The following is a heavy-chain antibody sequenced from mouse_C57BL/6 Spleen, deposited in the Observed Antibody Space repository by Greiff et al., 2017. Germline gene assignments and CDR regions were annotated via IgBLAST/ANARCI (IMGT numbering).Heavy chain of an antibody. J-gene: IGHJ4*01. Sequence: QVQLQQSGPELVKPGASVKISCKASGYAFSSSWMNWVKQRPGKGLEWIGRIYPGDGDTNYNGKFKGKATLTADKSSSTAYMQLSSLTSEDSAVYFCASEGYAMDDWGQGTSVTVSS. V-gene: IGHV1-82*01. CDR3: ASEGYAMDD. D-gene: IGHD6-1*01. CDR2: IYPGDGDT. CDR1: GYAFSSSW.